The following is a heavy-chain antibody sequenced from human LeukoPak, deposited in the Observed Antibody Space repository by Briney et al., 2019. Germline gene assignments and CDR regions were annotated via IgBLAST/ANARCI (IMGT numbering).Heavy chain of an antibody. V-gene: IGHV3-30*02. Sequence: GGSLRLSCAASGFTFSSYGMHWVRQAPGEGLEWVSFIHYDGSYKYYADSVKGRFTISRDNAKNSLYLQMNSLRAEDTAVYYCARVYGDYFHYWGQGTLVTVSS. CDR1: GFTFSSYG. CDR3: ARVYGDYFHY. J-gene: IGHJ4*02. D-gene: IGHD4-17*01. CDR2: IHYDGSYK.